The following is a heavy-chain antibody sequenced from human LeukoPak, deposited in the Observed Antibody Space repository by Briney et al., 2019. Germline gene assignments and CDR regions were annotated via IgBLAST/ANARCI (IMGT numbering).Heavy chain of an antibody. CDR1: GGSISSSSYY. Sequence: SETLSLTCTVSGGSISSSSYYWGWIRQPPGKGLEWIGSIYYSGSTYYNPSLKSRVTISVDTSKNQFSLKLSSVTAADTAVYYCAREPYPYGDHEDLAYNWFDPRGQGTLVTVSS. CDR3: AREPYPYGDHEDLAYNWFDP. V-gene: IGHV4-39*07. CDR2: IYYSGST. D-gene: IGHD4-17*01. J-gene: IGHJ5*02.